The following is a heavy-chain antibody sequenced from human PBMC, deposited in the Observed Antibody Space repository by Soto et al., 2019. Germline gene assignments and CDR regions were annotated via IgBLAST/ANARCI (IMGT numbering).Heavy chain of an antibody. V-gene: IGHV4-31*03. CDR1: GGSISNGDYY. J-gene: IGHJ4*02. CDR2: IHYSAST. Sequence: SETLSLTCTVSGGSISNGDYYWSWIRQHPGKGLEWIGYIHYSASTYYNPTLKSRITMSSDTSKNQFSLKLSSVIAADTAVYYGARGDYYGSGSAEYWGQGTLVTVAS. D-gene: IGHD3-10*01. CDR3: ARGDYYGSGSAEY.